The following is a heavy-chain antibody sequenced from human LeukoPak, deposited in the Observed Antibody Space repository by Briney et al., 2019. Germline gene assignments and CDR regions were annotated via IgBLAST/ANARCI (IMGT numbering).Heavy chain of an antibody. J-gene: IGHJ4*02. Sequence: SETLSLTCAVYGGSFSGYYWSWIRQPPGKGLEWIGEINHSGSTNYNPSLKGRVTISVDTSKNQFSLKLSSVTAADTAVYYCASQSVLKASSSSSPFDYWGQGTLVTVSS. V-gene: IGHV4-34*01. CDR1: GGSFSGYY. CDR3: ASQSVLKASSSSSPFDY. CDR2: INHSGST. D-gene: IGHD6-6*01.